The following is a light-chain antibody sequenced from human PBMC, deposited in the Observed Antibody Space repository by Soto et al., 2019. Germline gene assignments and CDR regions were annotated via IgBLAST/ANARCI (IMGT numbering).Light chain of an antibody. CDR2: EVS. CDR1: SSDVGGYNY. Sequence: QSALTQPASVSGSLGQSITISCTGTSSDVGGYNYVSWYQQHPGKAPKLMIYEVSNRPSGISNRFSGSKSGNTASLTISGLQAEDEADYYCISYTSGSTLYVFGTGTKVTVL. CDR3: ISYTSGSTLYV. J-gene: IGLJ1*01. V-gene: IGLV2-14*01.